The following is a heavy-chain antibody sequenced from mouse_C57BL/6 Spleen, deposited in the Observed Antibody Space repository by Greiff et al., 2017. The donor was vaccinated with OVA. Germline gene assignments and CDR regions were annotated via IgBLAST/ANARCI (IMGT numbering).Heavy chain of an antibody. CDR3: ARRIYYSNYCDY. D-gene: IGHD2-5*01. CDR2: INPNNGGT. J-gene: IGHJ2*01. Sequence: VQLQQSGPELVKPGASVKISCKASGYTFTDYYMNWVKQSHGKSLEWIGDINPNNGGTSYNQKFKGKATLTVDKSSSTAYMELRSLTSEDSAVYYCARRIYYSNYCDYWGQGTTLTVSS. V-gene: IGHV1-26*01. CDR1: GYTFTDYY.